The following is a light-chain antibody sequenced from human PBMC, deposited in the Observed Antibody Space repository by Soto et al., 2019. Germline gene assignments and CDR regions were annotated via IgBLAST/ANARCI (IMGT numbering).Light chain of an antibody. CDR1: SSDVGGYNY. V-gene: IGLV2-14*01. CDR3: SSYTSSSTSVV. J-gene: IGLJ2*01. Sequence: QSALTQPASVSGSPGQSITISCTGTSSDVGGYNYVSWYQQHPGKAPKLMIYEVSNRPSGVSNRFSGSKSGNTASLTISGHQAEDEADYYCSSYTSSSTSVVFGGGTQLTVL. CDR2: EVS.